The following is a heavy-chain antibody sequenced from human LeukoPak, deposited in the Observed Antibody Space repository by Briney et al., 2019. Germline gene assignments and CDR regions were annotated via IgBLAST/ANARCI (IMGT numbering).Heavy chain of an antibody. CDR3: AKDRESPYYYDSSGYFEYFQH. D-gene: IGHD3-22*01. CDR1: GFTFSSYA. CDR2: ISGIGGST. Sequence: GGSLRLSCAVSGFTFSSYAMSWVRQAPGKGLEWVSSISGIGGSTYYVDSVKGRFTISRDNSKNTLYLQMNSLRAEDTAVYYCAKDRESPYYYDSSGYFEYFQHWGQGTLVTVSS. J-gene: IGHJ1*01. V-gene: IGHV3-23*01.